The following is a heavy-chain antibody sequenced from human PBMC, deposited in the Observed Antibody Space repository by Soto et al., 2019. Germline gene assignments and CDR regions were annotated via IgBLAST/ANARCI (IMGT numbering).Heavy chain of an antibody. Sequence: EVQLVESGGGLVQPGGSLKLSCAASGFTFSGSAMHWVRQASGKGLEWVGRIRSKANSYATAYAASVKGRFTISRDDSKNTAYLQVNSLKTEDTAVYYCTRHAYYYDSSRNNDAFDIWGQGTMVTVSS. D-gene: IGHD3-22*01. CDR2: IRSKANSYAT. CDR1: GFTFSGSA. J-gene: IGHJ3*02. CDR3: TRHAYYYDSSRNNDAFDI. V-gene: IGHV3-73*02.